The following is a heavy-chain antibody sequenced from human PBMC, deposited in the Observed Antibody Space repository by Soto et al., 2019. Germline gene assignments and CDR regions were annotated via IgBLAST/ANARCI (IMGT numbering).Heavy chain of an antibody. CDR1: GYTFTSYG. J-gene: IGHJ5*02. Sequence: GASVKVSCKASGYTFTSYGISWVRQAPGQGLEWMGWISAYNGNTNYAQKLQGRVTMTTDTSTSTAYMELRSLRSEDTAVYYCAKPFSLSQYNWFDPWGQGTLVTVSS. CDR3: AKPFSLSQYNWFDP. V-gene: IGHV1-18*01. CDR2: ISAYNGNT.